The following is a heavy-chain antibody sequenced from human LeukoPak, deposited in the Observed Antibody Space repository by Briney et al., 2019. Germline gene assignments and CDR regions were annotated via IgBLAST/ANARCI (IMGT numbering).Heavy chain of an antibody. J-gene: IGHJ4*02. V-gene: IGHV4-39*07. D-gene: IGHD6-19*01. CDR3: ARAVAGTGGGANDDY. CDR1: GGSISSSSYF. CDR2: IYHSGST. Sequence: SSETLSLTCSVSGGSISSSSYFWGWIRQPPGKGLEWIGSIYHSGSTYYNPSPKSRVTISVDTSKNQFSLKLSSVTAADTAVYYCARAVAGTGGGANDDYWGQGTLVTVSS.